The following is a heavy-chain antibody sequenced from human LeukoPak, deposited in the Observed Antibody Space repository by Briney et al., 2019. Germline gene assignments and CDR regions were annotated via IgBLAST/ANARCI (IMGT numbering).Heavy chain of an antibody. CDR1: GDSVSSDTAS. J-gene: IGHJ4*02. CDR2: TYYRSKWYN. Sequence: SQTLSLTCAISGDSVSSDTASWNWIRQSPSRGLEWLGRTYYRSKWYNDYAVSMKGRLAINPDTSKNQFSLQLNSVTPEDTAVYYCTRDFDYWGRGTLVTVSS. CDR3: TRDFDY. V-gene: IGHV6-1*01.